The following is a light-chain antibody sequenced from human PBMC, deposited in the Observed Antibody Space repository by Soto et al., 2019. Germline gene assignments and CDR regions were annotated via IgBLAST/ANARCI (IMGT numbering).Light chain of an antibody. CDR1: QSVSRY. CDR3: QHRTNCPPYT. CDR2: DAS. Sequence: EFVLTQSPATLSLSPGERATLSCRASQSVSRYLAWYQQKPVQSPRLLIYDASNSATGTPARFSGSGSGTDFTLSTSSLQPEDFAVYYCQHRTNCPPYTFGQGTRLET. J-gene: IGKJ2*01. V-gene: IGKV3-11*01.